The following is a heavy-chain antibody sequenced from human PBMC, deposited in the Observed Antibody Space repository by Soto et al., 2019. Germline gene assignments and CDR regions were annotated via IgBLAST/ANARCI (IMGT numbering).Heavy chain of an antibody. D-gene: IGHD3-22*01. Sequence: GGSPRLSCAASGFTFSNYGMHWVRQAPGKGLEWVAVISYDGSNKNYADSVKGRFTISRDNSKNTLYLQMNSLRAEDTAVYYCAKSGDRYYYDSSGYPTAPFDYWGQGTLVTVSS. CDR1: GFTFSNYG. CDR3: AKSGDRYYYDSSGYPTAPFDY. J-gene: IGHJ4*02. CDR2: ISYDGSNK. V-gene: IGHV3-30*18.